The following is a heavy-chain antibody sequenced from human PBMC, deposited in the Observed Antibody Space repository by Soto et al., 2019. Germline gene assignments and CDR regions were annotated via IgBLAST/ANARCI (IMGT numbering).Heavy chain of an antibody. CDR2: IWYDGSNK. D-gene: IGHD1-7*01. J-gene: IGHJ6*03. Sequence: GGSLRLSCAASGFTFSSYGMHWVRQAPGKGLEWVAVIWYDGSNKYYADSVKGRFTISRDNSKNTLYLQMNSLRAEDTAVYYCARDWRTTPLRYYYYYYMDVWGKGTTVTVSS. CDR3: ARDWRTTPLRYYYYYYMDV. V-gene: IGHV3-33*01. CDR1: GFTFSSYG.